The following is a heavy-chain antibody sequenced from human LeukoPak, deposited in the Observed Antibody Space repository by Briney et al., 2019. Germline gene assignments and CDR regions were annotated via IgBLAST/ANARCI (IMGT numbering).Heavy chain of an antibody. CDR3: ARVRRYYDILTGYSADAFDI. CDR2: IYYSGST. CDR1: GGSISSYY. V-gene: IGHV4-59*01. D-gene: IGHD3-9*01. J-gene: IGHJ3*02. Sequence: SETLSLTCTVPGGSISSYYWSWIRQPPGKGLEWIGYIYYSGSTNYNPSLKSRVTISVDTSKNQFSLKLSSVTAADTAVYYCARVRRYYDILTGYSADAFDIWGQGTMVTVSS.